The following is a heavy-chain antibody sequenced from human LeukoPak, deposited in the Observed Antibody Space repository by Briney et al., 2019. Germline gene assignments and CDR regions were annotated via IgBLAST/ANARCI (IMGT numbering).Heavy chain of an antibody. V-gene: IGHV1-69*04. CDR2: IIPILGIA. Sequence: GASVKVSCKASGGTFSSYAISWVRQAPGQGLEWMGRIIPILGIANYAQKFQGRVTITADKSTSTAYMELSSLRSEDTAVYYCARSAERGGWYIGNFAFDIWGQGTMVTVSS. CDR1: GGTFSSYA. D-gene: IGHD6-19*01. J-gene: IGHJ3*02. CDR3: ARSAERGGWYIGNFAFDI.